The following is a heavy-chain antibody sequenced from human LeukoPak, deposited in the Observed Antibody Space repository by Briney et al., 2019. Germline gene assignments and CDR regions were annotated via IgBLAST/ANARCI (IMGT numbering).Heavy chain of an antibody. Sequence: GRSLRLSCAASGFTFSSYGMHWVRQAPGKGLEWVAVISYDGSNKYYADSVKGRFTISRDNSKNTLYLQMNSLRAEDTAVYYCARQEVVEDTFDIWGQRTMVTVSS. CDR1: GFTFSSYG. J-gene: IGHJ3*02. V-gene: IGHV3-30*03. CDR2: ISYDGSNK. D-gene: IGHD2-15*01. CDR3: ARQEVVEDTFDI.